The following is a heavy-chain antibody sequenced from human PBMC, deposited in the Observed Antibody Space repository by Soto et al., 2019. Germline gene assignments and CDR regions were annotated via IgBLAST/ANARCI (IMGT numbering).Heavy chain of an antibody. Sequence: PGESLKISCKGSGYSFTSYWISWLRQMPVKGLEWMGSIDPSDSYTNYSPSFQGHVTISADKSISTAYLQWSSLKASDTAMYYCARQGYDYVWGRSNWFDPWGQGTLVTVSS. J-gene: IGHJ5*02. CDR1: GYSFTSYW. CDR2: IDPSDSYT. V-gene: IGHV5-10-1*01. CDR3: ARQGYDYVWGRSNWFDP. D-gene: IGHD3-16*01.